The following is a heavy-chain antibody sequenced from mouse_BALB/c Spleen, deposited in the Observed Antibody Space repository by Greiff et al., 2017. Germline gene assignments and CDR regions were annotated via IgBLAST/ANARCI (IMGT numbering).Heavy chain of an antibody. Sequence: VKLLESAAELARPGASVKMSCKASGYTFTSYTMHWVKQRPGQGLEWIGYINPSSGYTEYNQKFKDKTTLTADKSSSTAYMQLSSLTSEDSAVYYCATRSTMITTRAMDYWGQGTSVTVSS. CDR1: GYTFTSYT. D-gene: IGHD2-4*01. CDR3: ATRSTMITTRAMDY. J-gene: IGHJ4*01. CDR2: INPSSGYT. V-gene: IGHV1-4*02.